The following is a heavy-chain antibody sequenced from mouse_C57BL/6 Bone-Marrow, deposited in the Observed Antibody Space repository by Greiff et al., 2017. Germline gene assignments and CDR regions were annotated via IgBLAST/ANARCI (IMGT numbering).Heavy chain of an antibody. CDR3: ARDYGSSSLYAMDY. D-gene: IGHD1-1*01. J-gene: IGHJ4*01. CDR2: ISSGSSTI. V-gene: IGHV5-17*01. Sequence: EVKLMESGGGLVKPAGSLKLSCAASGFTFSDYGMHWVRQAPETGLEWVAYISSGSSTIYYADTGKGRFIISRDNAKNTLFLQMTSLRSEDTAMYYCARDYGSSSLYAMDYWGQGTSVTVSS. CDR1: GFTFSDYG.